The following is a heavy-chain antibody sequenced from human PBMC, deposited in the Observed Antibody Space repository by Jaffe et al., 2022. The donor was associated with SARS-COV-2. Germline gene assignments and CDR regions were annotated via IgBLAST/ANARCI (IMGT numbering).Heavy chain of an antibody. V-gene: IGHV3-74*03. CDR3: ARIGRSSDWAPDY. Sequence: EVQLVESGGGLVQPGGSLRLSCAASGFTFSNYWMYWVRQVPGKGLVWVSRINTGGSTTTYADSVKGRFTISRDNSKNTLYLQMNGLTAEDTAVYYCARIGRSSDWAPDYWGQGTLVTVSS. CDR2: INTGGSTT. J-gene: IGHJ4*02. D-gene: IGHD2-2*01. CDR1: GFTFSNYW.